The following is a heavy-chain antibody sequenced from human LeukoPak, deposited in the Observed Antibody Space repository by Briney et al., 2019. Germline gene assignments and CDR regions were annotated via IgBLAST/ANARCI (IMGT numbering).Heavy chain of an antibody. D-gene: IGHD4-23*01. CDR3: ARGVQDYGGKYNWFDP. J-gene: IGHJ5*02. CDR1: GGSFSGYY. V-gene: IGHV4-34*01. CDR2: INHSGST. Sequence: SETLSLTCAVYGGSFSGYYWSWIRQPPGKGLEWIGEINHSGSTNYNPSLKSRVTISVDTSKNQFSLKLSSVTAADTAVYYCARGVQDYGGKYNWFDPWGQGTLVTVSS.